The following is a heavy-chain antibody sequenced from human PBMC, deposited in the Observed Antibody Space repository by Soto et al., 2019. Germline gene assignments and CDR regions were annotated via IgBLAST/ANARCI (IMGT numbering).Heavy chain of an antibody. CDR1: GYTFTTYG. D-gene: IGHD3-10*01. V-gene: IGHV1-18*01. CDR2: ISPYNGNT. J-gene: IGHJ4*02. Sequence: QVQLVQSGAEVKKPGASVKVSCKTSGYTFTTYGISWVRQAPGQGLEWMGWISPYNGNTKYAQKLQGRVTMTADTSTSTAYMDLRNLTSDDTPFSNSTRGQCGEFVYYFHYWGQGTLVTVSS. CDR3: TRGQCGEFVYYFHY.